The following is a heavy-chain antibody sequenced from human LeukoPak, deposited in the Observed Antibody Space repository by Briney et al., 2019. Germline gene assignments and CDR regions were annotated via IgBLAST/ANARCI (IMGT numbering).Heavy chain of an antibody. Sequence: SETLSLTCAVSGGSISSYYWSWIRQPAGKGLEWIGRIYTSGSTNYNPSLKSRVTMSVDTSKNQFSLKLSSVTAADTAVYYCARGQPDGSGSYYKFDPWGQGTLVTVSS. V-gene: IGHV4-4*07. CDR2: IYTSGST. CDR1: GGSISSYY. CDR3: ARGQPDGSGSYYKFDP. J-gene: IGHJ5*02. D-gene: IGHD3-10*01.